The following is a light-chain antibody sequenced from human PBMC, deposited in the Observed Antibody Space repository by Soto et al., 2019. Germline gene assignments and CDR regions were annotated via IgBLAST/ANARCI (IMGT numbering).Light chain of an antibody. CDR3: QQYGGSPYT. CDR1: QSVRSNY. J-gene: IGKJ2*01. CDR2: GAS. Sequence: EIVLTQSPGTLSLSPGERATLSCRASQSVRSNYLAWYQQKPGQAPRLLIYGASSRATGIPARFSGTGSGTDFTLTISRLEPEDLAVYYCQQYGGSPYTFGQGTKLEIK. V-gene: IGKV3-20*01.